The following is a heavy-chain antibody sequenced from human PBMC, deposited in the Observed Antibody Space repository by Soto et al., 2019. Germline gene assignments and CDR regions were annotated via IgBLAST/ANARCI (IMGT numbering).Heavy chain of an antibody. CDR3: ARALGYYYDGSGYY. V-gene: IGHV3-23*01. CDR1: GFTFSSYA. Sequence: GGSLRLSCAASGFTFSSYAMSWVRQAPGKGLEWVSAISGSGGSTYYADSVKGRFTISRDNSKNTLYLQMNSLRAEDTAVYYCARALGYYYDGSGYYWGQGTLVTVSS. J-gene: IGHJ4*02. CDR2: ISGSGGST. D-gene: IGHD3-22*01.